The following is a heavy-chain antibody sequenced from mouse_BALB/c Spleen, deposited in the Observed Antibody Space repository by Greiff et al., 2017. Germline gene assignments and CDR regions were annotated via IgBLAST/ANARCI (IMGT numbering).Heavy chain of an antibody. J-gene: IGHJ4*01. CDR1: GFTFSSYT. V-gene: IGHV5-12-2*01. Sequence: EVKLMESGGGLVQPGGSLKLSCAASGFTFSSYTMSWVRQTPEKRLEWVAYISNGGGSTYYPDTVKGRFTISRDNAKNTLYLQMSSLKSEDTAMYYCARRSSYYYAMDYWGQGTSVTVSS. CDR2: ISNGGGST. CDR3: ARRSSYYYAMDY. D-gene: IGHD1-1*01.